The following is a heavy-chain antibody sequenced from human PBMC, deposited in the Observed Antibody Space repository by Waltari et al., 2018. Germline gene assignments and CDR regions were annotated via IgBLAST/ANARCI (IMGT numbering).Heavy chain of an antibody. Sequence: QVQLQESGPGLVKPSQTLSLTCTAPGASIRGGNSHWSWIRQPAGKGLVWIGHMYYRCYTYYNPSLKSRVTISVDTSKNSFSLKLSSVTAADTGIYYCARDDVGAPDAFDVWGQGAMVTVSS. J-gene: IGHJ3*01. CDR2: MYYRCYT. CDR1: GASIRGGNSH. V-gene: IGHV4-61*09. CDR3: ARDDVGAPDAFDV. D-gene: IGHD1-26*01.